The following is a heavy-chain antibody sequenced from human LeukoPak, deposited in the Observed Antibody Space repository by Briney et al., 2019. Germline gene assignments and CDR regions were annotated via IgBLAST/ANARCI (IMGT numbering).Heavy chain of an antibody. V-gene: IGHV4-38-2*02. CDR1: GYSISSGHY. Sequence: SETLSLTCTVSGYSISSGHYWGWIRQPPGKGLEWIGSIYYSGSPYYNPSLKSRVTISVDTSKKQFSLKLSSVTAADTAVYYCARDLRTNSGWTYYMDVWGKGTTVTVSS. CDR3: ARDLRTNSGWTYYMDV. J-gene: IGHJ6*03. D-gene: IGHD6-19*01. CDR2: IYYSGSP.